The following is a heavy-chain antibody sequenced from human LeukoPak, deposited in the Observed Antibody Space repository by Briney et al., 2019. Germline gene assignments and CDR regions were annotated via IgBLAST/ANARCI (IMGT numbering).Heavy chain of an antibody. CDR1: GGSISTYY. D-gene: IGHD3-22*01. Sequence: QSSETLSLTCTVSGGSISTYYWSWVRQAPGKGLEWVSAISGSGGSTYYADSVKGRFTISRDNSKNTLYLQMNSLRAEDTAVYYCARPYYYDSSGPPVTWGQGTLVTVSS. J-gene: IGHJ5*02. CDR2: ISGSGGST. V-gene: IGHV3-23*01. CDR3: ARPYYYDSSGPPVT.